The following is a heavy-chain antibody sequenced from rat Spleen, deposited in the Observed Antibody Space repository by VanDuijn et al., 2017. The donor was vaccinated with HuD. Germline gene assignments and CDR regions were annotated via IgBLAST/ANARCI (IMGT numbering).Heavy chain of an antibody. V-gene: IGHV5-25*01. J-gene: IGHJ2*01. CDR2: ISIGGGST. D-gene: IGHD1-12*02. CDR1: GFSFSNYD. CDR3: ARQTDYFYDGTYYFDY. Sequence: EVQLVESGGGLVQPGRSLKLSCAASGFSFSNYDMSWVRKAPTKGLEGVASISIGGGSTYYRDSVMGRFTVSRDNGESTLYLQMDSLRSEDTATYYCARQTDYFYDGTYYFDYWGQGVMVTVSS.